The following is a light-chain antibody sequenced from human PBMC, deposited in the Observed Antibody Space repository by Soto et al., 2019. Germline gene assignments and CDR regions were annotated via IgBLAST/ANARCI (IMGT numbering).Light chain of an antibody. J-gene: IGKJ4*01. CDR2: GAS. Sequence: EIVLTQSPGTLSLSPGERATLSCRASQSVSSSYLAWYQQKPGQAPRLLIYGASSRATGIPDRFSSSGSGTDFTLTISRLEPEDFAVYYCQQYGSSFFTFGGGTKVEIK. V-gene: IGKV3-20*01. CDR1: QSVSSSY. CDR3: QQYGSSFFT.